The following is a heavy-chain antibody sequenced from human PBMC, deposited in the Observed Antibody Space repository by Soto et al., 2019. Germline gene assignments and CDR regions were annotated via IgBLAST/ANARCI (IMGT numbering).Heavy chain of an antibody. D-gene: IGHD3-22*01. CDR3: VKAEYYYDSEGRDP. CDR2: ISSNGGST. J-gene: IGHJ5*02. V-gene: IGHV3-64D*08. Sequence: GGSLRLSCSASGITFSSYAMHWVRQAPGKGLEYVSAISSNGGSTYYADSVKGRFTISRDNSKNTLYLQMSSLRAEDTAVYYCVKAEYYYDSEGRDPWGRGTLVTVSS. CDR1: GITFSSYA.